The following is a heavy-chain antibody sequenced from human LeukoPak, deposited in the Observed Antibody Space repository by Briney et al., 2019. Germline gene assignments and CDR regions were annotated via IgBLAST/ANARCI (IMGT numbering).Heavy chain of an antibody. CDR3: ARGGDTAMVTGWFDP. CDR2: IYTSGST. Sequence: PSETLSLTCTVSGGSISSGSYYWSWIRQPAGKGLEWIGRIYTSGSTNYNPSLKSRVTISVDTSKNQFSLKLSSVTAADTAVYYCARGGDTAMVTGWFDPWGQGTLVTVSS. CDR1: GGSISSGSYY. V-gene: IGHV4-61*02. J-gene: IGHJ5*02. D-gene: IGHD5-18*01.